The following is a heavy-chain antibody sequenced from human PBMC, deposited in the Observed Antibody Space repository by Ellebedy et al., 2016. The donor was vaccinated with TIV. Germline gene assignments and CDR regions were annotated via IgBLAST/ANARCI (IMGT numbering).Heavy chain of an antibody. CDR1: GFTFSDYY. CDR3: AKGGDLEFYYYYGMDV. D-gene: IGHD2-21*02. Sequence: GESLKISXAASGFTFSDYYMSWIRQAPGKGLEWVSAISGSGGSTYYADSVKGRFTISRDNSKNTLYLQMNSLRAEDTAVYYCAKGGDLEFYYYYGMDVWGQGTTVTVSS. CDR2: ISGSGGST. V-gene: IGHV3-23*01. J-gene: IGHJ6*02.